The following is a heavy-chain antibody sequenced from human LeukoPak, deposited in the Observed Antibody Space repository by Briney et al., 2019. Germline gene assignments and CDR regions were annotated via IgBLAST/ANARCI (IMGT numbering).Heavy chain of an antibody. Sequence: ASVKVSCKASGYTFTSYDINWVRPATGQGLEWMGWMNPHSGNTGYAQKFQGIVTMTRNTSISTAYMELSSLRSEDTAVYYCARSPRIAVAGSAFDIWGQGTMVTVSS. CDR3: ARSPRIAVAGSAFDI. CDR2: MNPHSGNT. CDR1: GYTFTSYD. V-gene: IGHV1-8*01. J-gene: IGHJ3*02. D-gene: IGHD6-19*01.